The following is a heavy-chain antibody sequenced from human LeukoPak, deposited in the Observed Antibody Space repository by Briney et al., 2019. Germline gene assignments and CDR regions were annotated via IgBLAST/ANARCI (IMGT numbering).Heavy chain of an antibody. J-gene: IGHJ4*02. CDR2: ISGSGGST. V-gene: IGHV3-23*01. CDR3: ANGRFEYYFDY. D-gene: IGHD3-16*01. Sequence: GGSLRLSRAASGFTFSSYTMSWARQAPGQGLEWVSGISGSGGSTYYADSVKGRFTISRDNSKNTLYLQMNSLRAEDTAVYYCANGRFEYYFDYWGQGTLVTVSS. CDR1: GFTFSSYT.